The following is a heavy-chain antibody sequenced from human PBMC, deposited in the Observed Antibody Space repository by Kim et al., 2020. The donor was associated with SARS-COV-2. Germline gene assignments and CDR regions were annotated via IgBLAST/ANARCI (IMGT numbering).Heavy chain of an antibody. Sequence: GGSLRLSCAASGFTFSSYAMHWVRQAPGKGLEWVAVISYDGSNKYYADSVKGRFTISRDNSKNTLYLQMNSLRAEYTAVYYCSRGRGGSYYYGMDVWGQG. J-gene: IGHJ6*02. V-gene: IGHV3-30-3*01. CDR1: GFTFSSYA. CDR2: ISYDGSNK. D-gene: IGHD1-26*01. CDR3: SRGRGGSYYYGMDV.